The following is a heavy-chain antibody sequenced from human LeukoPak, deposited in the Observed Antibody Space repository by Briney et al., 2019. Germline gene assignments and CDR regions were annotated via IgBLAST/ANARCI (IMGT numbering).Heavy chain of an antibody. CDR1: GGSISSGDYY. CDR3: ARSVVPAAKGTRWFDP. CDR2: IYHSGST. Sequence: SETLSLTCTVSGGSISSGDYYWSWIRQPPGKGLEWIGYIYHSGSTYYNPSLKSRVTISVDRSKNQFSLKLSSVTAADTAVYYCARSVVPAAKGTRWFDPWGQGTLVTVSS. V-gene: IGHV4-30-4*01. J-gene: IGHJ5*02. D-gene: IGHD2-2*01.